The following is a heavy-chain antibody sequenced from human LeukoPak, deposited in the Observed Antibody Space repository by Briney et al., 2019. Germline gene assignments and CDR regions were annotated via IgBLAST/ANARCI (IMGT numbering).Heavy chain of an antibody. V-gene: IGHV3-23*01. CDR2: ISGSGGST. J-gene: IGHJ4*02. D-gene: IGHD1-26*01. CDR3: AKDPRAPSGATYFDY. Sequence: PGGSLRLSCAASGFTFSSYAMSWVRQAPGKGLEWVSAISGSGGSTYYADSVKGRFTISRDNSKNTLYLQMNSLRAEDTAVYYCAKDPRAPSGATYFDYWGQGTLVTVSS. CDR1: GFTFSSYA.